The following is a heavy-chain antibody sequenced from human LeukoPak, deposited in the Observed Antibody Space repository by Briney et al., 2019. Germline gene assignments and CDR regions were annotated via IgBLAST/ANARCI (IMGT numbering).Heavy chain of an antibody. CDR3: ARPAVPADPTPYFDY. J-gene: IGHJ4*02. CDR1: GGSFSGYY. V-gene: IGHV4-34*01. CDR2: INHSGST. D-gene: IGHD2-2*01. Sequence: ASETLSLTCAVYGGSFSGYYWSWIRQPPGKGLEWIGEINHSGSTNYNPSLKSRVTISVDTSKNQFSLKLSSVTAADTAVYYCARPAVPADPTPYFDYWGQGTLVTVSS.